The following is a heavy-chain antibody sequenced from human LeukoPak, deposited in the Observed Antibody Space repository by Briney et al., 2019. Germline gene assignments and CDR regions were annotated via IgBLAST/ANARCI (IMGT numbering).Heavy chain of an antibody. V-gene: IGHV3-30*03. CDR2: ISYDGSNK. J-gene: IGHJ4*02. Sequence: GGSLRLSCAASGFTFSSYSMNWVRQAPGKGLEWVAVISYDGSNKYYADSVKGRFPISRDNSKNTLYLQMNSLRAEDTAVYYCATSIAADFDYWGQGTLVTVSS. CDR3: ATSIAADFDY. CDR1: GFTFSSYS. D-gene: IGHD6-6*01.